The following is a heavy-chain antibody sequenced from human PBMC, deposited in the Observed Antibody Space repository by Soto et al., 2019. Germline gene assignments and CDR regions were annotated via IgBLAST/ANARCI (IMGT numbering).Heavy chain of an antibody. J-gene: IGHJ4*01. D-gene: IGHD2-21*01. CDR2: IYGDDDK. V-gene: IGHV2-5*02. Sequence: GPTLVNPTQTLTLTCTFSGFSLTTGGVGVGWIRQPPGKAPEWLALIYGDDDKRFKPSLKNRLSITRDNSRNEVVLKMTNMDPVDTSSFFCANKHDATGLFDYGGHGIPVRVS. CDR3: ANKHDATGLFDY. CDR1: GFSLTTGGVG.